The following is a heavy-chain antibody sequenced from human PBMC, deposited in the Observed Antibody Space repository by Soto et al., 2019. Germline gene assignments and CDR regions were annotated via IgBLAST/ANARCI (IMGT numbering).Heavy chain of an antibody. CDR2: IYYSGST. Sequence: SETLSLTCTVSGGSISYYYWSWIRQPPGTGLEWIGYIYYSGSTNYNPSLKSRVTISVDTSKNQFSLKLSSVTAADTAVYYCARARGYCSGGSCYPQPQFDPWGQGTLVTVSS. D-gene: IGHD2-15*01. V-gene: IGHV4-59*01. J-gene: IGHJ5*02. CDR3: ARARGYCSGGSCYPQPQFDP. CDR1: GGSISYYY.